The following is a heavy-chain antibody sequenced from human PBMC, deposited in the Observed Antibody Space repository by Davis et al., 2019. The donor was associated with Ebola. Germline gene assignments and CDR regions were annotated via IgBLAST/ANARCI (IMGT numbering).Heavy chain of an antibody. Sequence: PGGSLRLSCAASGFTFSSFAMSWVRQAPGKGLEWVSSISGSGVSTYYADSVKGRFTISRDNAKNTLYVHLNSLRADDTALYFCAKGLYSWNSGMDVWGRGTTVTVSS. V-gene: IGHV3-23*01. D-gene: IGHD1-7*01. J-gene: IGHJ6*03. CDR1: GFTFSSFA. CDR3: AKGLYSWNSGMDV. CDR2: ISGSGVST.